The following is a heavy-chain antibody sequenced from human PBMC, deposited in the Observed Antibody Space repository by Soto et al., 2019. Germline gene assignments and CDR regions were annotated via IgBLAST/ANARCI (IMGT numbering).Heavy chain of an antibody. CDR2: ISKSDYT. J-gene: IGHJ4*02. CDR3: AREDSIIIPAVSDF. Sequence: PGGSLRLSCTVSGFAFNNCGINWVRQAPGKGLEWVSSISKSDYTYYSDSVTGRFTISRDNAKNSVSLQMNTLRVEDTAVYYCAREDSIIIPAVSDFWGQGTLVTVSS. V-gene: IGHV3-21*01. D-gene: IGHD2-2*01. CDR1: GFAFNNCG.